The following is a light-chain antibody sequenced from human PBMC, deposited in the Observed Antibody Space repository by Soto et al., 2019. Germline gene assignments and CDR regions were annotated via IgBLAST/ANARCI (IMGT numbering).Light chain of an antibody. V-gene: IGKV3-20*01. Sequence: EIVLTQSPDTLSLSPGEGATLSCRASQSVSSNYLAWYQQKPGQAPRLLIYGASTRATGIPDRFSGGGSGTAFTLTISRLEPEEFAVYYCQQYGSSSPTTFGQGTRLEIE. CDR1: QSVSSNY. CDR3: QQYGSSSPTT. CDR2: GAS. J-gene: IGKJ5*01.